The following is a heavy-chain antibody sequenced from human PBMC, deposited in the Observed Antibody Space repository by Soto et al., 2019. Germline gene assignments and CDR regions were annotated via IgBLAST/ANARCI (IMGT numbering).Heavy chain of an antibody. CDR1: GYTFTSYD. Sequence: ASVKVSCKASGYTFTSYDINWVRQATGQGLEWMGWMNPNSGNTGYAQKFQGRVTMTRNTSISTAYMELSSLRSEDTAVYYCARSMEQWLDTDYWGQGTLVTVSS. J-gene: IGHJ4*02. D-gene: IGHD6-19*01. CDR2: MNPNSGNT. CDR3: ARSMEQWLDTDY. V-gene: IGHV1-8*01.